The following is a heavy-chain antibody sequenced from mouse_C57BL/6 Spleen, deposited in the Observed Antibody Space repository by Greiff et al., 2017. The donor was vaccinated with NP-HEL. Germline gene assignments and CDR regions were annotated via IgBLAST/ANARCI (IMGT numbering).Heavy chain of an antibody. CDR3: AKLLRYPYWYFDV. CDR2: ISYDGSN. Sequence: EVQLVESGPGLVKPSQSLSLTCSVTGYSITSGYYWNWIRQFPGNKLEWMGYISYDGSNNYNPSLKNRISITRDTSKNQFFLKLNSVTTEDTATYYCAKLLRYPYWYFDVWGTGTTVTVSS. J-gene: IGHJ1*03. CDR1: GYSITSGYY. V-gene: IGHV3-6*01. D-gene: IGHD1-1*01.